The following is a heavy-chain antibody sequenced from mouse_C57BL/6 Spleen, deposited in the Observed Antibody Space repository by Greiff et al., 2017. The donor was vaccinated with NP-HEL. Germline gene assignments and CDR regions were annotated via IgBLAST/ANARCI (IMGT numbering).Heavy chain of an antibody. Sequence: VKLVESGAELVKPGASVKISCKASGYAFRSYWMNWVKQRPGKGLEWIGQIYPGDGDTNYNGKFKGKATLTADKSSSTAYMQLSSLTAEDSAVYLCAREDYDGAMDYWGQGNSVTVSS. CDR2: IYPGDGDT. D-gene: IGHD2-4*01. CDR1: GYAFRSYW. CDR3: AREDYDGAMDY. J-gene: IGHJ4*01. V-gene: IGHV1-80*01.